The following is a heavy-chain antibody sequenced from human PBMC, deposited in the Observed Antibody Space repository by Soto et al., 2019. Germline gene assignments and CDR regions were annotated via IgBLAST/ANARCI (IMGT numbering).Heavy chain of an antibody. CDR1: GYTFSSHW. CDR3: ARPRSMLSSGFDI. J-gene: IGHJ3*02. CDR2: INPDGSFT. V-gene: IGHV3-74*01. Sequence: EVQLVESGGGLVQPGGSLRLSCVASGYTFSSHWIHWVRQAPGQGLVGVSRINPDGSFTSYADSVKGRFTISRDNAKNTLYLEMNSLRAEDTAVYYCARPRSMLSSGFDIWGQGTMVTVSS. D-gene: IGHD2-21*01.